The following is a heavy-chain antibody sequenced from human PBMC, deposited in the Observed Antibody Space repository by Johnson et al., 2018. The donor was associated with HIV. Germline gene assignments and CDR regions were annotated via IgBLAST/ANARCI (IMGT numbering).Heavy chain of an antibody. CDR1: GFTFSTYG. J-gene: IGHJ3*01. D-gene: IGHD1-26*01. V-gene: IGHV3-30*02. CDR3: AKDRRQGGSNPDAFDL. CDR2: IRFDGSDK. Sequence: MQLVESGGGLVQPGGSLRLSCAASGFTFSTYGIHWVRQAPGKGLEWVSFIRFDGSDKYYADFVKGRFTVSRDNSKNTMYLEMNSLRSEDTAVYYCAKDRRQGGSNPDAFDLWGQGTMVTVSS.